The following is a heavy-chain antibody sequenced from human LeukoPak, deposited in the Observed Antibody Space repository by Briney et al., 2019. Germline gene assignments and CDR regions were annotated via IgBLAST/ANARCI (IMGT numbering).Heavy chain of an antibody. D-gene: IGHD1-26*01. V-gene: IGHV1-69*05. Sequence: TSVKVSCKASGGTFSSYAISWVRQAPGKGLEWMGGIIPIFGTANYAQKFQGRVTTTTDESTSTAYMELSNLRSEDTAVYYCARDHGAGYWGQGTLVTVSS. CDR3: ARDHGAGY. CDR2: IIPIFGTA. J-gene: IGHJ4*02. CDR1: GGTFSSYA.